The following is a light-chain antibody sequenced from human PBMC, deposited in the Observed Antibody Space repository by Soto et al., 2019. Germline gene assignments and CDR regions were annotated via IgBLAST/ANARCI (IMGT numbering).Light chain of an antibody. CDR1: SSNIGAGYD. CDR2: GNS. Sequence: QSVLTQPPSVSGAPGQRVTISCTGSSSNIGAGYDVHWYQQLPGTAPKLLIYGNSNRPSGVPDRFSGSKSGTSASLAITGLQAEDGADYYCQSYDSSLSGVVFGGGTKLTAL. J-gene: IGLJ2*01. V-gene: IGLV1-40*01. CDR3: QSYDSSLSGVV.